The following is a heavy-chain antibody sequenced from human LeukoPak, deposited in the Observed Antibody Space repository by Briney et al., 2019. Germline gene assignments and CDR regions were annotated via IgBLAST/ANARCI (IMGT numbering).Heavy chain of an antibody. CDR1: GFTFDDYA. Sequence: GGSLRLSCAVSGFTFDDYAMHWVRQVPGKGLEWVSGVNWNSDSIGYADSVKGRFTTSRDNAKNSLYLQMNSLRAEDTAFYYCAINGGGDSGYGNFDYWGQGTLVTVSS. CDR3: AINGGGDSGYGNFDY. D-gene: IGHD5-12*01. J-gene: IGHJ4*02. V-gene: IGHV3-9*01. CDR2: VNWNSDSI.